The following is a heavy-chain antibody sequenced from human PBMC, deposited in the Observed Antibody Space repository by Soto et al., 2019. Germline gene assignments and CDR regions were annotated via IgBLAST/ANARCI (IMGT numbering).Heavy chain of an antibody. CDR1: AFTFSSYW. J-gene: IGHJ6*02. V-gene: IGHV3-7*03. D-gene: IGHD3-3*01. CDR2: IKHEGSEK. CDR3: ARGSQGHYDLHYGVDV. Sequence: DVQLVESGGGLVQPGGSLRLSCAASAFTFSSYWMSWVRQAPGRGLEGVANIKHEGSEKSYVDSVKGRFTISRDNAKNSLYLQMNSLRAEDAAVYYCARGSQGHYDLHYGVDVWGQGTTVTVSS.